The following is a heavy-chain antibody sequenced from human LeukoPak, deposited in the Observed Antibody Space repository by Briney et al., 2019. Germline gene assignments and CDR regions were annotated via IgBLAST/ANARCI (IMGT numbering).Heavy chain of an antibody. D-gene: IGHD5-12*01. J-gene: IGHJ4*02. CDR2: IKEDGSDK. CDR3: AKGGHFNFDY. Sequence: GTSLRLSCAASGFTFSTYWMKWVRQAPGKGLEWVASIKEDGSDKYYVDSVKGRFSISRDNAKNSLYLQMNSLRTEDTAVYYCAKGGHFNFDYWGQGTLVTVSS. V-gene: IGHV3-7*01. CDR1: GFTFSTYW.